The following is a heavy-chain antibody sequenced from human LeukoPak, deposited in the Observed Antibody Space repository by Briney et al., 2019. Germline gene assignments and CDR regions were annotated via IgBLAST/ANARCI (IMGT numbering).Heavy chain of an antibody. V-gene: IGHV3-74*01. CDR3: ARGGVRYFNAMDV. D-gene: IGHD3-9*01. CDR1: GFTFSSYW. Sequence: GGSLRLSCAASGFTFSSYWIHWVSQAPGKGMVWVSRINSDESSTIYADSVKGRFTISRDNAKNTLYLQMNSLSAEDTAVYYCARGGVRYFNAMDVWGKGTTVTVSS. J-gene: IGHJ6*04. CDR2: INSDESST.